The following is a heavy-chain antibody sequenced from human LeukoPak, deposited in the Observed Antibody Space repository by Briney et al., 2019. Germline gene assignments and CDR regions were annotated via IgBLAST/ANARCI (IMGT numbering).Heavy chain of an antibody. CDR2: CHYSGNP. Sequence: SDTLSLTCTLSGGPISVIRDGPYYWGWIRQPPGNGLEWLGSCHYSGNPYNPSLKSRVTIYIDPPKNQFSLKVSSVTAADTAVYYCARHGHHGDHDYWGQGNLVSVSS. CDR1: GGPISVIRDGPYY. V-gene: IGHV4-39*01. D-gene: IGHD2-21*02. J-gene: IGHJ4*02. CDR3: ARHGHHGDHDY.